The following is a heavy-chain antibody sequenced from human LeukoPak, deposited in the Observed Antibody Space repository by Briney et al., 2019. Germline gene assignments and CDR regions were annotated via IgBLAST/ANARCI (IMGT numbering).Heavy chain of an antibody. J-gene: IGHJ4*02. V-gene: IGHV1-2*02. Sequence: GASVKVSCKASGYTFTVYYMHWVRQAPGQGLEWMGWINPNSGGTNYAQKFQGRVTMTRDTSISTAYMELSRLRSDDTAVYYCAAASEWELLPLDYWGQGTLVTVSS. CDR2: INPNSGGT. D-gene: IGHD1-26*01. CDR1: GYTFTVYY. CDR3: AAASEWELLPLDY.